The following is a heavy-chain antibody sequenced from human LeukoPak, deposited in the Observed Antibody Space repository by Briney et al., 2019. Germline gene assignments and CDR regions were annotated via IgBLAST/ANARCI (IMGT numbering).Heavy chain of an antibody. D-gene: IGHD3-10*01. CDR1: GFTFSTYS. J-gene: IGHJ3*02. V-gene: IGHV3-48*04. CDR3: ARTYSYGSGGYLRDAFDI. CDR2: ISSMSSTI. Sequence: PGGSLRLSCAASGFTFSTYSMNWVRQAPGKGLEWVSYISSMSSTIYYADSVKGRFTISRGNAKNSLYLQMNSLRAEDTAGYYCARTYSYGSGGYLRDAFDIWGQGTMVTVSS.